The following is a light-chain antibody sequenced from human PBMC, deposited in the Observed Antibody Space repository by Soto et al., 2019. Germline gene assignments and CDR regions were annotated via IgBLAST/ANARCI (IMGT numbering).Light chain of an antibody. V-gene: IGKV3-11*01. CDR2: DAS. Sequence: EIVLTQSPATLSLSPGERATLSCRASQSVSSYLAWYQQKPGQAPRLLIYDASNRATGIPARFSGSGSVTDFTLTINSLEPEDFAVYYCQQRSNWPPGLTFGGGTKVDIK. CDR1: QSVSSY. CDR3: QQRSNWPPGLT. J-gene: IGKJ4*01.